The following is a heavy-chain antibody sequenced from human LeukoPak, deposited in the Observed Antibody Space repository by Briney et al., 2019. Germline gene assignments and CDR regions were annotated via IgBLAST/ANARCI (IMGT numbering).Heavy chain of an antibody. V-gene: IGHV3-48*02. CDR3: ARGYASGTYF. CDR2: ISSSSRII. J-gene: IGHJ6*02. D-gene: IGHD3-10*01. CDR1: GFTFSNYD. Sequence: GGSLRLSCVASGFTFSNYDMSWVRQAPGKGLEWVSHISSSSRIINYADSVKGRFTISRDNAKNSLYLQMNSLRDEDTAVYYCARGYASGTYFWGQGNTVSVSS.